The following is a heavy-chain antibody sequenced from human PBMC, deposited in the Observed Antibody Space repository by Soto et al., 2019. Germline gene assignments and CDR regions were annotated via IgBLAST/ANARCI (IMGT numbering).Heavy chain of an antibody. V-gene: IGHV3-33*01. CDR1: GFTFSDYV. J-gene: IGHJ4*02. CDR3: VRKACEAEAINQPFYFDH. D-gene: IGHD6-25*01. Sequence: QVQLLESGGGVVQPGRSLRLSCAGSGFTFSDYVMHWVRHAPGKGLVWVALIWHDGRKTYYADSVEGRFTISRDNPQNTMDVQMNFLRDEDTDVYYCVRKACEAEAINQPFYFDHWGQGTLVIVSS. CDR2: IWHDGRKT.